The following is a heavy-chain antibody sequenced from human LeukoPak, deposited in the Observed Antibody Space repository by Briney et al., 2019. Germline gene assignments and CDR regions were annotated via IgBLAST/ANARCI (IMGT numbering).Heavy chain of an antibody. Sequence: IPSETLSLTCTVSGGSISTYYWSRIRQPAGKGLEWIGHIYTSGSTNYNPSLKSRVTMSIDTSKNQFSLKLSSVTAADTAVYYCARQRLLSYYYYYMDVWGKGTTVTISS. D-gene: IGHD2-2*01. CDR2: IYTSGST. CDR1: GGSISTYY. J-gene: IGHJ6*03. CDR3: ARQRLLSYYYYYMDV. V-gene: IGHV4-4*07.